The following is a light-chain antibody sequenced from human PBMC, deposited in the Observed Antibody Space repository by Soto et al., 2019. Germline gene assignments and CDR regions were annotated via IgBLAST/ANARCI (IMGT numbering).Light chain of an antibody. J-gene: IGKJ1*01. CDR2: DAS. V-gene: IGKV1-5*01. CDR1: QSISSW. CDR3: QQSNSIRVT. Sequence: DIQMTQSPSTLSASVGDRVTITCRASQSISSWLAWYQQKPGKAPKLLIYDASSLESGVPSTFSGSGSGTEFTLTISSLQPDDFATYYCQQSNSIRVTFGQGNKVEIK.